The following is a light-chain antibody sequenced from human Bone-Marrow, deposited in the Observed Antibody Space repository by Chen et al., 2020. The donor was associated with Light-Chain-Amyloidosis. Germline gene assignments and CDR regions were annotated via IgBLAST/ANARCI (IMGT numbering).Light chain of an antibody. CDR3: SSYTITNTLV. J-gene: IGLJ1*01. V-gene: IGLV2-14*01. CDR1: RRDVGGDIH. CDR2: EVT. Sequence: QSALTQPASVSGSPGQSITISCTGTRRDVGGDIHVSWYQQHPDKAPKLMIYEVTNRPSWVPDRFSGSKSDNTASLTISGLQTEDEADYFCSSYTITNTLVFGSGTRVTVL.